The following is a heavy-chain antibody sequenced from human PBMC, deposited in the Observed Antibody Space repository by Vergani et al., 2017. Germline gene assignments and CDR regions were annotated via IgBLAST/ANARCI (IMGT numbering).Heavy chain of an antibody. CDR1: GDSMNTYY. V-gene: IGHV4-59*01. Sequence: QVQLLESGPGLVKPSETLSLTCSVSGDSMNTYYWTWIRQPPGKGLEWIGYIYDSGDTKYNPSLKSRVTMSLDTSKNQFSLNLYSVTAADTAVYYCATGAGPFDIWGQGTLVTVSS. D-gene: IGHD7-27*01. J-gene: IGHJ4*02. CDR2: IYDSGDT. CDR3: ATGAGPFDI.